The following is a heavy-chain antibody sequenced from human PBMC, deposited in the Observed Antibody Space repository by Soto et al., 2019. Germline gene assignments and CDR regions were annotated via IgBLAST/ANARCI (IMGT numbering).Heavy chain of an antibody. V-gene: IGHV1-18*01. CDR3: VRDLDGSGSYYTDY. D-gene: IGHD3-10*01. CDR1: GYTFSIYG. Sequence: RASVKVSCKAPGYTFSIYGINWVRQAPGQGLEWMGWTRPNNGNTKYAQNLQGRVTMTTDTSTSTAYMELRSLRPDDTAVYYCVRDLDGSGSYYTDYWGQGTLVTVSS. J-gene: IGHJ4*02. CDR2: TRPNNGNT.